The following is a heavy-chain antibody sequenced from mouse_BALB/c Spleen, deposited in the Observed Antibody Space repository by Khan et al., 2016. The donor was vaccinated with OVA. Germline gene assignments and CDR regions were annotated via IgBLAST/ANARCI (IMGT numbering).Heavy chain of an antibody. Sequence: QVQLKESGPGLVAPSQTLSISCTVSGFSISNYGVHWVRQPPGKGLEWLGVIWAGGSTNHNSALMSRLSITKDNSKNPVFLKMNSLQTDDTAIYYCARAFYNCAWFAYWGQGTLVTVSA. J-gene: IGHJ3*01. D-gene: IGHD1-3*01. CDR3: ARAFYNCAWFAY. CDR2: IWAGGST. CDR1: GFSISNYG. V-gene: IGHV2-9*02.